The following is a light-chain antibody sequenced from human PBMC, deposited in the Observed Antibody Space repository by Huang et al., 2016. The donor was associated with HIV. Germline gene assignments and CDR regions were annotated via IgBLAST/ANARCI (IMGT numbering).Light chain of an antibody. V-gene: IGKV3-15*01. CDR2: GAS. Sequence: EIVMTQSPATLSVSPGERATLSCRASQRVSSYLAWYQQKPGQAPRLLIYGASTRATGIPARVSGSGSGTDFTLTIRSLQSEDFAVYYCQQYNNWPRTFGQGTKVEIK. CDR1: QRVSSY. CDR3: QQYNNWPRT. J-gene: IGKJ1*01.